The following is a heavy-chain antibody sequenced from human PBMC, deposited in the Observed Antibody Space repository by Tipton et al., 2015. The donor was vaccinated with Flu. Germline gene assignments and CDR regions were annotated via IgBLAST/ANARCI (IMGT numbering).Heavy chain of an antibody. CDR2: ISWNSGSI. D-gene: IGHD2/OR15-2a*01. CDR1: GFTFDDYA. V-gene: IGHV3-9*01. CDR3: AKDRAGNSHTFDT. J-gene: IGHJ3*02. Sequence: SLRLSCAASGFTFDDYAMHWVRQVPGKGLEWVSGISWNSGSIGYADSVKGRFTISRENAKNSVYLQMNSLRPEDTALYYCAKDRAGNSHTFDTWGQGTMVTVSS.